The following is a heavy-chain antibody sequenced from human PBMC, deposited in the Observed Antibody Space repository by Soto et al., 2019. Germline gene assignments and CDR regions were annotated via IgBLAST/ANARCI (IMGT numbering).Heavy chain of an antibody. CDR3: ARRGSGSYSEY. Sequence: EVHLLESGGGLVQPGGSLRLSCAASGFTFSSYAMRWVRQAPGKGLEWVSAVSGSGGSTYYADSVKGRFTISRDNSKNTLYLQMNRLRAEETAVYSCARRGSGSYSEYWCQGTLVTVSS. CDR1: GFTFSSYA. V-gene: IGHV3-23*01. CDR2: VSGSGGST. D-gene: IGHD1-26*01. J-gene: IGHJ1*01.